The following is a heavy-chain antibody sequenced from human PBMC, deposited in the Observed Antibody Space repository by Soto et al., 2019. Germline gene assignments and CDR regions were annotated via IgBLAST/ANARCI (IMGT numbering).Heavy chain of an antibody. J-gene: IGHJ6*02. CDR2: INPNSGGT. CDR3: ARDIKKVVVVAAGYYYYGMDV. CDR1: GYTFTGYY. D-gene: IGHD2-15*01. Sequence: ASVKVSCKASGYTFTGYYMHWVRQAPGQGLEWMGWINPNSGGTNYAQKFQGRVTMTRDTSISTAYMELSSLRSEDTAVYYCARDIKKVVVVAAGYYYYGMDVWGQGTTVTVSS. V-gene: IGHV1-2*02.